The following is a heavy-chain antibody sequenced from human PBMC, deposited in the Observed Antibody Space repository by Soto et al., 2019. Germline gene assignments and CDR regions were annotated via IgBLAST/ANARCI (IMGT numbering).Heavy chain of an antibody. CDR1: GYTITSYG. V-gene: IGHV1-18*01. D-gene: IGHD5-12*01. CDR3: ARDLRGYDLGDAFDI. J-gene: IGHJ3*02. CDR2: ISAYNGNT. Sequence: ASVKVSCKASGYTITSYGISWVRQAPGQGLEWMGWISAYNGNTNYAQKLQGRVTMTTDTSTSTAYMELRSLRSDDTAVYYCARDLRGYDLGDAFDIWGQGTMVTVSS.